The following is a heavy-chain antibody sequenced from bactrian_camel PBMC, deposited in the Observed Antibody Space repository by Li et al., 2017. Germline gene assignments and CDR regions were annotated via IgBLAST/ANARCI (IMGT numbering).Heavy chain of an antibody. CDR1: GHAYKWQG. J-gene: IGHJ4*01. Sequence: HVQLVESGGGSVQAGESLRLSCVNSGHAYKWQGMGWFRQAPGKEREGVAAISTGDGTPYYADPVKGRFTISRDSAKNTLYLQMNNLKTEDTAMYYCVKGWVVGLEPGAQGTQVTVS. CDR3: VKGWVVGLEP. CDR2: ISTGDGTP. D-gene: IGHD5*01. V-gene: IGHV3S54*01.